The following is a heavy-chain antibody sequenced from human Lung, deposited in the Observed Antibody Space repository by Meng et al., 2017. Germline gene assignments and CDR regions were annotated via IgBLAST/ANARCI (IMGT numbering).Heavy chain of an antibody. Sequence: VPSQVVGQRLLKSSETPSLTCVVSGGSFSDYYGSWIRQPPGKGLEWIGEINHSGSTNYNPSLESRATISVDTSQNNLSLKLSSVTAADSAVYYCARGPTTMAHDFDYWGQGTLVTVSS. V-gene: IGHV4-34*01. CDR1: GGSFSDYY. J-gene: IGHJ4*02. CDR3: ARGPTTMAHDFDY. D-gene: IGHD4-11*01. CDR2: INHSGST.